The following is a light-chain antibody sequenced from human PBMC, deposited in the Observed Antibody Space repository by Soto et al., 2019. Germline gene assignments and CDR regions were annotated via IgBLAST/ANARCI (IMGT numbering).Light chain of an antibody. CDR1: SSNIGSTYD. V-gene: IGLV1-40*01. CDR2: GNT. J-gene: IGLJ1*01. Sequence: QPVLTQPPSVSGAPGPRVTISCTGSSSNIGSTYDVQWYQQLPGTAPKLLIHGNTNPPSGVPDRFSGSKSGTSASLLITGLQADDEADYYCQSYDDSLSVHYVFGTGTKLTVL. CDR3: QSYDDSLSVHYV.